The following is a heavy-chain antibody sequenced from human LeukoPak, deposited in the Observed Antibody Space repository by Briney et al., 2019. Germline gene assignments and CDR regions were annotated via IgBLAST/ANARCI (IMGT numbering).Heavy chain of an antibody. V-gene: IGHV1-18*01. J-gene: IGHJ4*02. D-gene: IGHD3-22*01. Sequence: GASVTVSCKASGYTFTSLGISWVRQAPGQGLEWMGWISGDTGNTHYAQKLQGRVTLTTDASTSTAYMELRSLRSDDTAVYYCARDCDRSGYYCYRGQGTQVTVSS. CDR2: ISGDTGNT. CDR1: GYTFTSLG. CDR3: ARDCDRSGYYCY.